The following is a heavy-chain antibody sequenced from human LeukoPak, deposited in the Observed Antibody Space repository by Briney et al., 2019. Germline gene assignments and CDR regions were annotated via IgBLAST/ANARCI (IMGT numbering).Heavy chain of an antibody. V-gene: IGHV1-69*06. Sequence: SVNVTCQASVGTFRSYAISGLRQAPGRGLEGMGGINPIFGTANYAQKFQGRVTITADKATSTAYMELSSLRSEDTAVYYCATSIAAEPLDYYYCYYYMDVWGKGTTVTVSS. J-gene: IGHJ6*03. CDR2: INPIFGTA. CDR3: ATSIAAEPLDYYYCYYYMDV. CDR1: VGTFRSYA. D-gene: IGHD6-25*01.